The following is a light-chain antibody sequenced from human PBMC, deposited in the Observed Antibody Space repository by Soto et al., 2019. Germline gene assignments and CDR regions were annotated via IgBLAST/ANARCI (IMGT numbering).Light chain of an antibody. Sequence: STLTQPASVSGSPGQSITISCTGTSSDVGGYNYVSWYQQHPGKAPKLMIYEVSYRPAGVSNRFSGSKSGKTASLTLSGLKAEDEADYYCSSYTSSTTQVFGTGTKVTV. V-gene: IGLV2-14*01. CDR2: EVS. CDR3: SSYTSSTTQV. CDR1: SSDVGGYNY. J-gene: IGLJ1*01.